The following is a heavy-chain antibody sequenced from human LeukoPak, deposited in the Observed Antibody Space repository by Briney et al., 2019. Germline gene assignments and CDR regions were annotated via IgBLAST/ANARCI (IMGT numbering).Heavy chain of an antibody. V-gene: IGHV3-7*04. CDR1: GFTFSGFW. Sequence: GESLRLSCAASGFTFSGFWMSWVRQAPTKGLEWVANIKYDGSDKRYVDSVKGRFTVSRDNANNSLYLQTNSRRAEDTAVYYCVRGGGSFDSWGQGTLVTVSS. D-gene: IGHD3-16*01. CDR2: IKYDGSDK. CDR3: VRGGGSFDS. J-gene: IGHJ4*02.